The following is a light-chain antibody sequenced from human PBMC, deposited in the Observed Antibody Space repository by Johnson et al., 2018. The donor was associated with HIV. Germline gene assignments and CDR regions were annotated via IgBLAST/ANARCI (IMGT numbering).Light chain of an antibody. V-gene: IGLV1-51*01. CDR3: ETLDSSLSGV. Sequence: QSVLTQPPSVSAAPGQKVTISCSGSSSNIGNNYVSWYQHLPGTAPKLLIYDNNKRPSGIPDRFSGSKSGTPATLDLTGLQTGDEADYYCETLDSSLSGVFGTGTKVTVL. CDR2: DNN. CDR1: SSNIGNNY. J-gene: IGLJ1*01.